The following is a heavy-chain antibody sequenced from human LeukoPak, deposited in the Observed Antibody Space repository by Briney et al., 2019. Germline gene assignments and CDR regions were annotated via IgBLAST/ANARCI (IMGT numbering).Heavy chain of an antibody. CDR2: ISYDGSNK. V-gene: IGHV3-30-3*01. CDR3: AREKDGVSSGGDLDY. D-gene: IGHD6-19*01. CDR1: GFAFSSYA. Sequence: GGSLRLSCAASGFAFSSYAMHWVRQAPGKGLEWVAVISYDGSNKYYADSVKGRFTISRDNSKNTLYLQMNSLRAEDTAVYYCAREKDGVSSGGDLDYWGQGTLVTVSS. J-gene: IGHJ4*02.